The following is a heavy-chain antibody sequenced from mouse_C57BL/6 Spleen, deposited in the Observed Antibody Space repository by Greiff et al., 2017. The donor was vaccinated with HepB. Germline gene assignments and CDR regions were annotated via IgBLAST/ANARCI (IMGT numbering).Heavy chain of an antibody. CDR3: ARLSFYYGSSFDV. V-gene: IGHV5-17*01. CDR2: ISSGSSTI. J-gene: IGHJ1*03. CDR1: GFTFSDYG. Sequence: DVMLVESGGGLVKPGGSLKLSCAASGFTFSDYGMHWVRQAPEKGLEWVAYISSGSSTIYYADTVKGRFTISRDNAKNTLFLQMTSLRSEDTAMYYCARLSFYYGSSFDVWGTGTTVTVAS. D-gene: IGHD1-1*01.